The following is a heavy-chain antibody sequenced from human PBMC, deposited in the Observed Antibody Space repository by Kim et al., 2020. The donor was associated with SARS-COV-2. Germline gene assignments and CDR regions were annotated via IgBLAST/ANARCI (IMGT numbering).Heavy chain of an antibody. V-gene: IGHV3-23*01. CDR1: GFTFSCYA. D-gene: IGHD3-22*01. J-gene: IGHJ3*02. CDR3: AKAGGYGWLFAFDI. CDR2: ISGSGGST. Sequence: GGSLRLSCAASGFTFSCYAMNWVRQAPGKGLEWVSAISGSGGSTYYADSVKGRFTISRDNSKNTLYLQMNSLRAEDTAVYYCAKAGGYGWLFAFDIWGHGTMGTGSP.